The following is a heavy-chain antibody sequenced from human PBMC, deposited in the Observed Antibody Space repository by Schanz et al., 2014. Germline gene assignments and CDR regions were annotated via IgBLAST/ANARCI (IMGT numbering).Heavy chain of an antibody. D-gene: IGHD6-13*01. Sequence: QVQLQESGPGLVKPSQTLSLTCNVSGGSISSGGSSWNWIRLPPGKGLEWIGYIYHSGSTYYNPSLKSRVTISGDTSKNQFSLRLSSVTAADTAVYYCARARSWPDYWGQGTLVTVSS. J-gene: IGHJ4*02. V-gene: IGHV4-30-4*07. CDR2: IYHSGST. CDR3: ARARSWPDY. CDR1: GGSISSGGSS.